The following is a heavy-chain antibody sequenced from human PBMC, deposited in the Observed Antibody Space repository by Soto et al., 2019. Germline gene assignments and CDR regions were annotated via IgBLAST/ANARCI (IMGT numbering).Heavy chain of an antibody. D-gene: IGHD2-15*01. Sequence: QLQLQESGSGLVKPSQTLSLTCAVSGGSISSGGYSWSWIRQPPGKGLEWIGYIHRSGTTYYNPSFKSRVTMSLDRSKNQLSLKVTSVTAADTAVYFCARGTDCSGGSCYSGFDFWGQGTLVTVSS. CDR1: GGSISSGGYS. CDR2: IHRSGTT. CDR3: ARGTDCSGGSCYSGFDF. J-gene: IGHJ4*02. V-gene: IGHV4-30-2*01.